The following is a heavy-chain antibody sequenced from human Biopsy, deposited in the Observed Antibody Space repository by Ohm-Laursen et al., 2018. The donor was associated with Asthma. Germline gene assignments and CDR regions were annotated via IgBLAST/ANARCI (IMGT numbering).Heavy chain of an antibody. D-gene: IGHD2-15*01. Sequence: ASVKVSCKASGYIFTSHAMKWVRQAPGQGLEWMGRINTNTGNPTYAQGFTGRFVFSLDTSVSTAYLQISSLKADDTAVYYCARGLLGMDVWGQGTTVTVSS. V-gene: IGHV7-4-1*02. CDR1: GYIFTSHA. J-gene: IGHJ6*02. CDR2: INTNTGNP. CDR3: ARGLLGMDV.